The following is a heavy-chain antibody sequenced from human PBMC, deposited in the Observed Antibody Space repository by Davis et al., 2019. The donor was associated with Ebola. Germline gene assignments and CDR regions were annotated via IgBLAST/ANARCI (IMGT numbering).Heavy chain of an antibody. Sequence: GESLKISCAASGFTFSTYLMSWVRQAPGKGLEWVTAISGSGASTYYADSVKGRFTISRDKFKNTLYLQINSLGAEDTAVYYCAKDYSVRDREIIFDHWGQGIPVTVSS. J-gene: IGHJ5*02. CDR2: ISGSGAST. D-gene: IGHD1-26*01. CDR3: AKDYSVRDREIIFDH. V-gene: IGHV3-23*01. CDR1: GFTFSTYL.